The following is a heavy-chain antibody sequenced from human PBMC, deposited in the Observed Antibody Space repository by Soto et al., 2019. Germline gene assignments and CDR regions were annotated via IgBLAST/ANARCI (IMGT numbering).Heavy chain of an antibody. V-gene: IGHV3-48*02. CDR1: GFPFSFYS. CDR2: ITSTSSAI. Sequence: GGSLRLSCAASGFPFSFYSMNWVRQAPGKGLEWISHITSTSSAINYADSVRGRFTISRDNAMRSLFLHMNSLRDEDTAVYYCARDHSGYDGSYAFDIWGQGTMVTVSS. CDR3: ARDHSGYDGSYAFDI. J-gene: IGHJ3*02. D-gene: IGHD5-12*01.